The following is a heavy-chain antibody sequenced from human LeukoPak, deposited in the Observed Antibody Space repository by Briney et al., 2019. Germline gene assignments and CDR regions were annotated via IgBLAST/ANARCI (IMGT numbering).Heavy chain of an antibody. CDR2: ISYSGST. D-gene: IGHD5-18*01. CDR1: GGSISSSSYY. CDR3: ARAFSYGYSPSDY. J-gene: IGHJ4*02. Sequence: SETPSLTCTVSGGSISSSSYYWGWIRQPPGKGLEWIGSISYSGSTYYNPSLKSRVTISVDTSMNQFSLKLSSVTAADTAVYYCARAFSYGYSPSDYWGQGTLVTVSS. V-gene: IGHV4-39*01.